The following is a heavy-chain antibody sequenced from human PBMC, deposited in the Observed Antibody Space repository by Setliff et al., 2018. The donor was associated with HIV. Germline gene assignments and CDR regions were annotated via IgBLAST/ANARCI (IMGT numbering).Heavy chain of an antibody. D-gene: IGHD2-15*01. Sequence: SETLSLTCTVSGASISGYYWSWIRQAAGKGLEWIGRIETSGGNIDSNPSFKRRVTMSGDTPKNQFSLKLSSVTAADTAVYYCARDGVWGSGLDAFDIWGQGTMVTVSS. V-gene: IGHV4-4*07. CDR1: GASISGYY. CDR3: ARDGVWGSGLDAFDI. CDR2: IETSGGNI. J-gene: IGHJ3*02.